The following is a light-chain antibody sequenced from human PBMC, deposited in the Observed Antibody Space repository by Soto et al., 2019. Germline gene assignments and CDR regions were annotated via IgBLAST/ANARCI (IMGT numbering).Light chain of an antibody. CDR1: SSDVGGYKY. V-gene: IGLV2-14*01. Sequence: QSALTQPASVSGSPGQSITISCTGTSSDVGGYKYVSWYQQHPGKAPKLMIYEVSNRPSGVSNRFSGSKSGNTASLTISGLQAEDEAYYYCSSYTSSSTSNYVFGTGTKLTVL. J-gene: IGLJ1*01. CDR3: SSYTSSSTSNYV. CDR2: EVS.